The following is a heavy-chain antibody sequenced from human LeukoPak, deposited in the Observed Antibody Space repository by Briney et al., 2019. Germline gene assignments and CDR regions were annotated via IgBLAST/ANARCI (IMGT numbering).Heavy chain of an antibody. V-gene: IGHV3-7*01. CDR3: ARDREFESESEGDY. D-gene: IGHD3-10*01. Sequence: GGSLRLSCSASGFTFSRFWRGGVGQAPGKGLEYVALIKQGGSEIYHMDSVKGRFTISRDDATNSLYLQMNSLRVEDTALYYCARDREFESESEGDYWGQGTLVTVSS. J-gene: IGHJ4*02. CDR1: GFTFSRFW. CDR2: IKQGGSEI.